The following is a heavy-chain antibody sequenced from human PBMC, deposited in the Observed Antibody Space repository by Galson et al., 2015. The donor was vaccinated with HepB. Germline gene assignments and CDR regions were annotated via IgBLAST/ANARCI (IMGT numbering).Heavy chain of an antibody. V-gene: IGHV4-59*08. CDR1: GGSISSYY. Sequence: ETLSLTCTVSGGSISSYYWSWIRQPPGKGLEWIGYIYYSGSTNYNPSLKSRVTISVDTSKNQFSLKLSSVTAADTAVYYCARPKAAGTPRAAFDIWGQGTMVTVSS. CDR2: IYYSGST. J-gene: IGHJ3*02. CDR3: ARPKAAGTPRAAFDI. D-gene: IGHD6-13*01.